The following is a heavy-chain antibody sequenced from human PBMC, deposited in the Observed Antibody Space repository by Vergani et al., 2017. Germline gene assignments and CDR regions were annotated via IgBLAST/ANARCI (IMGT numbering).Heavy chain of an antibody. Sequence: QVQLQESGPGLVKPSGTLSLTCAVSGGSISSSNWWSWVRQPPGKGLEWIGEIYHSGSTNYNPSLKSRVTISVDKAKNQFSLELSSVTAADTAVYYCARGSGYGSGSYVRWFDPWGQGTLVTVSS. J-gene: IGHJ5*02. CDR1: GGSISSSNW. D-gene: IGHD3-10*01. CDR3: ARGSGYGSGSYVRWFDP. CDR2: IYHSGST. V-gene: IGHV4-4*02.